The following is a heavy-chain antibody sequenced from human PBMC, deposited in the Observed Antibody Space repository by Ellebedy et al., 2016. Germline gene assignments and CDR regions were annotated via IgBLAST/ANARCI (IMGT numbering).Heavy chain of an antibody. J-gene: IGHJ4*02. CDR3: ARGPGWPRGYFDY. CDR1: GFTFSSYA. Sequence: GGSLRLXXAASGFTFSSYAMHWVRQAPGKGLEWVAVISYDGSNKYYADSVKGRFTISRDNSKNTLYLQMNSLRAEDTAVYYCARGPGWPRGYFDYWGQGTLVTVSS. D-gene: IGHD2-15*01. CDR2: ISYDGSNK. V-gene: IGHV3-30-3*01.